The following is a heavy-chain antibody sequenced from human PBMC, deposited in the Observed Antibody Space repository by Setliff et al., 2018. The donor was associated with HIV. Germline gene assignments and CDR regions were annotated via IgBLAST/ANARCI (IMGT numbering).Heavy chain of an antibody. D-gene: IGHD3-3*01. J-gene: IGHJ6*03. CDR2: INPSGGST. CDR3: ARDGYYNFWSGYGYYYYYMDV. CDR1: GYTFTSYY. V-gene: IGHV1-46*01. Sequence: ASVKVSCKAPGYTFTSYYMHWVRQAPGQGLQWMGIINPSGGSTTYAQKFQGRVTMTRDTSTTTIFMELSSLRSEDTAVYYCARDGYYNFWSGYGYYYYYMDVWGKGTTVTVSS.